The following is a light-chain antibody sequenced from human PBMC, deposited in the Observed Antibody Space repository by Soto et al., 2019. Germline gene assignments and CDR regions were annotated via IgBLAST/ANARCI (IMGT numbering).Light chain of an antibody. CDR1: LSISNW. CDR2: KAS. V-gene: IGKV1-5*03. Sequence: DLPMTQSPSTLSASVGDRVTITCRASLSISNWLAWYQQKPGKAPKLLIYKASSLESGVPSRFSGSGSGTEFTLTISSLQPDDFATYYCQQYDSYSRTFGQGTKVEIK. CDR3: QQYDSYSRT. J-gene: IGKJ1*01.